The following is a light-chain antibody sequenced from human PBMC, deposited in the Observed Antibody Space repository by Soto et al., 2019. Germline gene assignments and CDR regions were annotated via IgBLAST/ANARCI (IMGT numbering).Light chain of an antibody. CDR3: HNHKSVPLT. CDR2: AAS. V-gene: IGKV1-27*01. CDR1: QDIRSF. Sequence: DIQMTQSPSSLSASVGDRVTITCRASQDIRSFLAWYQQKPGKVPKLLIFAASTLQSGVPVRFSGSGSGTDFALTITGLQPEDVATYYCHNHKSVPLTFGGGTKVEIK. J-gene: IGKJ4*01.